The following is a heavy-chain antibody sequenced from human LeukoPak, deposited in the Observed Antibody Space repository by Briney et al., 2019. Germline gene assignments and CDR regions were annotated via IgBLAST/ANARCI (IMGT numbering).Heavy chain of an antibody. D-gene: IGHD6-19*01. CDR3: ARCSGLVVRT. J-gene: IGHJ4*02. CDR2: ISSSSTI. Sequence: PGGSLRLSCAAAGFTFSSYSMNWVRQAPGKGLEWVSYISSSSTIYYADSVKGRFTISRDNAKNSLYLQMNSLRDEDTAVYYCARCSGLVVRTWGQGTLVTVSS. V-gene: IGHV3-48*02. CDR1: GFTFSSYS.